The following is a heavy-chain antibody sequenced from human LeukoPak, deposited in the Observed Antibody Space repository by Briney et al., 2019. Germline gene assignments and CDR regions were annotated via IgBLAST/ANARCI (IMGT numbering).Heavy chain of an antibody. CDR2: INHSGST. Sequence: PLETLSLTCAVYGGSFSGYYWSWIRQPPGKGLEWIGEINHSGSTNYNPSLKSRVTISVDTSKNQFSLKLSSVTAADTAVYYCVRHLSGITGYTYGRGIDYWGQGTLVTVSS. D-gene: IGHD5-18*01. V-gene: IGHV4-34*01. CDR3: VRHLSGITGYTYGRGIDY. J-gene: IGHJ4*02. CDR1: GGSFSGYY.